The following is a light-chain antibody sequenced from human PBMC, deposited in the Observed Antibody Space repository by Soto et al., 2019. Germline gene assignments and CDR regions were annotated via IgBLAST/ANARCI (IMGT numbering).Light chain of an antibody. V-gene: IGKV3-20*01. CDR1: QSVTSTF. J-gene: IGKJ4*01. CDR2: GAS. CDR3: QQYDSSRLT. Sequence: EIVLTQSPDTLSLSPGERATLSCRASQSVTSTFLTWYQQKPGQAPRLLIYGASNRATGIPDRFSGSGSGTDFTLTISRLEPEDFAVYYCQQYDSSRLTFGGGTKVEIK.